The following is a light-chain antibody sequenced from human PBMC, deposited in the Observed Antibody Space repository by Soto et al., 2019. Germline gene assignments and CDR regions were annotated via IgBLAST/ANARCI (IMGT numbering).Light chain of an antibody. V-gene: IGKV3-20*01. CDR2: GAS. J-gene: IGKJ1*01. Sequence: EIVLTQSPGTLSLSPGERATLSCRASQSVSSSYLAWYQQKPGQTPRLLIYGASSRATGIPDRFNGSGSGTDFTLTSSRMEPEDFAVYYCQQYGSSPPTFGHGTKVEIK. CDR3: QQYGSSPPT. CDR1: QSVSSSY.